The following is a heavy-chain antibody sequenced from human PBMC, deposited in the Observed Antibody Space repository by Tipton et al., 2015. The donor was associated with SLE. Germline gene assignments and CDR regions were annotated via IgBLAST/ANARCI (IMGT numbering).Heavy chain of an antibody. J-gene: IGHJ6*02. V-gene: IGHV3-21*03. CDR3: ARDQSHGLDV. CDR1: GFTVSSNY. CDR2: ISYGSGHI. Sequence: SLRLSCAASGFTVSSNYMSWVRQAPGKGLEWVSSISYGSGHIAYADSVKGRFTISRDNAENSVSLQMNSLRADDSGVYYCARDQSHGLDVWGQGTTVTVSS.